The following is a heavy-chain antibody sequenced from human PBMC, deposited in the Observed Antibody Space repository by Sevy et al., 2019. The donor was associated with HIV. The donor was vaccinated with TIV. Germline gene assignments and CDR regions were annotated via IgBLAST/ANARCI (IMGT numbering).Heavy chain of an antibody. V-gene: IGHV1-24*01. D-gene: IGHD3-22*01. J-gene: IGHJ4*02. Sequence: ASVKVSCKVSGYTLTGLSMHWVRQAPGKGLEWMGSFDPEDGETIYAQNFQGRVTMTEDTSKDTAYMELSRLRSEDTAVYFCATTKDYYDSSGCPIDYWGQGTLVTVSS. CDR1: GYTLTGLS. CDR2: FDPEDGET. CDR3: ATTKDYYDSSGCPIDY.